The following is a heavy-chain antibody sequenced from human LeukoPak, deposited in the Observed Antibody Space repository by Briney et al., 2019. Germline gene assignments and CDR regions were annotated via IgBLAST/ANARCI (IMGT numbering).Heavy chain of an antibody. V-gene: IGHV3-66*01. CDR2: IYTGGST. CDR3: ARSSLYYFTLDS. CDR1: GFTVSSNY. J-gene: IGHJ4*02. D-gene: IGHD3-10*01. Sequence: GGSLRLSCAASGFTVSSNYMNWDRQAPGKGLEWVAVIYTGGSTYYTDSVKGRFTISRDDSKNTLYLQMNSLRAEDTAVYFCARSSLYYFTLDSWGQGALVTVS.